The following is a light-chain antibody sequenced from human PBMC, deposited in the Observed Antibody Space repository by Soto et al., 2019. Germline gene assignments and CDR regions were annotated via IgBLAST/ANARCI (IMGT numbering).Light chain of an antibody. CDR3: QQYGSSPMT. V-gene: IGKV3-20*01. CDR1: QSVSSNY. Sequence: EIVLTQSPGTLSLSPGERATLSCRASQSVSSNYLAWYQQKPGQAPRLLIYGASSRATGIPDRFSGSGSGTDFTLTISRLEPEDFAVYDGQQYGSSPMTFGQGTRLEIK. CDR2: GAS. J-gene: IGKJ5*01.